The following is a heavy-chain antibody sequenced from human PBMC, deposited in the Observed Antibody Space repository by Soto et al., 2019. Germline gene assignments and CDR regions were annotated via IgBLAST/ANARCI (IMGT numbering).Heavy chain of an antibody. V-gene: IGHV1-69*13. CDR1: GGTFSSYA. D-gene: IGHD3-22*01. Sequence: SVKVSCKASGGTFSSYAISWVRQAPGQGLEWMGVIIPIFGTANYAQKFQGRVAITADESTSTAYMGLSSLRSEDTAVYYCASNSNSYYYDSTNPHDAFDIWGQGTMVTVSS. CDR3: ASNSNSYYYDSTNPHDAFDI. CDR2: IIPIFGTA. J-gene: IGHJ3*02.